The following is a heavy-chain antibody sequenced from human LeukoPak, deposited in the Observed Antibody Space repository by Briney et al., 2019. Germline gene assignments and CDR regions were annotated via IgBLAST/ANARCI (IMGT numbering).Heavy chain of an antibody. Sequence: PGGSLRLSCAASGFSVSSNYMSCVRQALGKGLEWVSFIYSSGYTYYADSVKGRFTTSRDNSKNTLYLQMNSLRAEDTAVYYCARLHSGSYLDYWGQGTLVTVSS. J-gene: IGHJ4*02. CDR2: IYSSGYT. D-gene: IGHD1-26*01. CDR1: GFSVSSNY. CDR3: ARLHSGSYLDY. V-gene: IGHV3-66*04.